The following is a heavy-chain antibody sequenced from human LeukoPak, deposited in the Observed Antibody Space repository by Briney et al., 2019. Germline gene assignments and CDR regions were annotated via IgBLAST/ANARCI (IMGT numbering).Heavy chain of an antibody. J-gene: IGHJ5*02. V-gene: IGHV4-61*01. CDR3: AREGVWSGWFDT. Sequence: PSETLSLTCTVSGGSISSSSHYWGWIRQPRGTGLEWIAYISSSGSTNYNPSLESRVTISVDTSKNQVSLKLNSVTAADTAVYYCAREGVWSGWFDTWGREPWSPSPQ. CDR1: GGSISSSSHY. D-gene: IGHD2-21*01. CDR2: ISSSGST.